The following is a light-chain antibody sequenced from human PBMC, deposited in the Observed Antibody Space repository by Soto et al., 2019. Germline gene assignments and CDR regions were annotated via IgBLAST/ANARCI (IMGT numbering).Light chain of an antibody. CDR3: SSYTTGSSLV. CDR1: SSDVGSYDR. J-gene: IGLJ2*01. Sequence: QSVLTQPPSVSGSPGQSVTISCTGTSSDVGSYDRVSWYQQPPGTAPKLMIYEVTNRPSGVPDRFSGSKSGNTASLTTSGLQPEDEADYYCSSYTTGSSLVFGGGTKLTVL. V-gene: IGLV2-18*03. CDR2: EVT.